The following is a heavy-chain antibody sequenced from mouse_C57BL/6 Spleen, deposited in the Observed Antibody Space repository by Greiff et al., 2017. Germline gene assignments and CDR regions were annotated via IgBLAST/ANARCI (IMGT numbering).Heavy chain of an antibody. J-gene: IGHJ3*01. CDR3: ARGEYGDGGFAY. V-gene: IGHV1-52*01. Sequence: QVQLQQPGAELVRPGSSVKLSCKASGYTFTSYWMHWVKQRPIQGLEWIGNIDPSDSDTHYNQKFKDKATLTVDKSSSTAYMQLSSLTSEDSAVYYCARGEYGDGGFAYWGQGTLVTVSA. D-gene: IGHD2-13*01. CDR1: GYTFTSYW. CDR2: IDPSDSDT.